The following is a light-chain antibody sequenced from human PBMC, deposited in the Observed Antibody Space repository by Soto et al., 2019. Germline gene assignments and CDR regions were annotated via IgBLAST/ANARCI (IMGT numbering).Light chain of an antibody. J-gene: IGKJ2*01. CDR1: QSISSW. CDR2: DAS. CDR3: QQYNSYSPYI. Sequence: DIRMAQSPSTLSASVGDRVTITCRASQSISSWLAWYQQKPGKAPKLLIYDASSLEGGVPSRFSGSGSATEFTHTISSLQADDFVTYCCQQYNSYSPYIFGQGTKLEIK. V-gene: IGKV1-5*01.